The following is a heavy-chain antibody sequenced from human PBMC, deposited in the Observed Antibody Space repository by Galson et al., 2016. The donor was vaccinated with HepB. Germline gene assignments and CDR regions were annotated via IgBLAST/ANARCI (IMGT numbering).Heavy chain of an antibody. CDR2: ISSNNGDA. D-gene: IGHD6-19*01. Sequence: SVKVSCKASGYTFSNFGISWVRQAPGQGLAWMGWISSNNGDANYARNFQGRVTMTTDTSTATAYLEVTSLKSDDTAVYFCARGRIAVAGSEAYWGQGTLVTVSP. CDR3: ARGRIAVAGSEAY. J-gene: IGHJ4*02. CDR1: GYTFSNFG. V-gene: IGHV1-18*01.